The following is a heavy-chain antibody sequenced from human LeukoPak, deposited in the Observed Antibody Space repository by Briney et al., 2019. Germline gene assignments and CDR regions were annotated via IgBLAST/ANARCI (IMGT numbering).Heavy chain of an antibody. CDR3: AKDAISYNRRWDWFDS. D-gene: IGHD3-10*01. CDR2: IGGTGGDT. Sequence: GGSLRLSCTPSGFTFSDYAMSWVRQAPGKGPEWVSSIGGTGGDTYYADSVKGRFTISRDNSKNTLHLQMNSLRAGDTAVYYCAKDAISYNRRWDWFDSWGQGTLVTVSS. CDR1: GFTFSDYA. V-gene: IGHV3-23*01. J-gene: IGHJ5*01.